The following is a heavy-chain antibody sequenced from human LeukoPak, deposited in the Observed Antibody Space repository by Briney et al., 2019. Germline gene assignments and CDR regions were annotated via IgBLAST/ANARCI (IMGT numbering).Heavy chain of an antibody. CDR3: ARAYGDYGWFDP. V-gene: IGHV4-31*03. CDR2: IYYNGNT. J-gene: IGHJ5*02. Sequence: SQTLSLTCTVSGGSIDIGGYYWNWIRQHPGKGLEWIGYIYYNGNTYYNPSLKSRVTISVDTSKNQFSLNLNSVTAADTAVYYCARAYGDYGWFDPWGQGTLVTVSS. CDR1: GGSIDIGGYY. D-gene: IGHD4-17*01.